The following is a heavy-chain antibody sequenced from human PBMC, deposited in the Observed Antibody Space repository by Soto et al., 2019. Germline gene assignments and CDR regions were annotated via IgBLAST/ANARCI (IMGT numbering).Heavy chain of an antibody. Sequence: GESLKISCKGSGYRFTSYWISWVRQMPGKGLEWMGIIYPGDSDTRYSPSFQGQVTISADKSISTAYLQWSSLKASDTAMYYCASQEMATKNVDAFDIWGRGTMVTVSS. V-gene: IGHV5-51*01. J-gene: IGHJ3*02. CDR2: IYPGDSDT. D-gene: IGHD5-12*01. CDR3: ASQEMATKNVDAFDI. CDR1: GYRFTSYW.